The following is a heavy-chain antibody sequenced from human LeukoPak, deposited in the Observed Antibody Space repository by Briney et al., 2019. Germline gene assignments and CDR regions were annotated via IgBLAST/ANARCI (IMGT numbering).Heavy chain of an antibody. Sequence: PETLSLTCAVYGGSFSGYYWSWIRQPPGKGLEWIGEINHSGSTNYNPSLKSRVTISVDTSKNQFSLKLSSVTAADTAVYYCASVAAAGDDYYYYMDVWGKGTTVTVSS. J-gene: IGHJ6*03. CDR1: GGSFSGYY. CDR3: ASVAAAGDDYYYYMDV. D-gene: IGHD6-13*01. CDR2: INHSGST. V-gene: IGHV4-34*01.